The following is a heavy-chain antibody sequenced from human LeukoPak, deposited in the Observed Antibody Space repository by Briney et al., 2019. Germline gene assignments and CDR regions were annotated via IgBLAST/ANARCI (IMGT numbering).Heavy chain of an antibody. V-gene: IGHV3-48*02. CDR1: GFTFTTYS. CDR3: ARDLNSGYYPYYFDY. CDR2: ISGSSSTM. D-gene: IGHD3-22*01. Sequence: GGSLRLSCEASGFTFTTYSMNWVRQAPGKGLEWVSYISGSSSTMHYADSVKGRFTISRDNAKKSLYLQMNSLRDEDTAVYYCARDLNSGYYPYYFDYWGQGTLVTVSS. J-gene: IGHJ4*02.